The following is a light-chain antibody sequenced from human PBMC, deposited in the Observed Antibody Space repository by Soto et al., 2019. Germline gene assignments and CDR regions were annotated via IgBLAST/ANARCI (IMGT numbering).Light chain of an antibody. J-gene: IGKJ2*01. CDR1: QSVSSSY. V-gene: IGKV3-20*01. CDR3: QQYGSAPPMYT. Sequence: EIVLTQSPGTLSLSPGERATLSCRASQSVSSSYLAWYQQKPGQPPRLLIYGASSSTTAITDRFSGSGSGTDFTLTIIRLEPEDFAVYYCQQYGSAPPMYTFGQGTKLEIK. CDR2: GAS.